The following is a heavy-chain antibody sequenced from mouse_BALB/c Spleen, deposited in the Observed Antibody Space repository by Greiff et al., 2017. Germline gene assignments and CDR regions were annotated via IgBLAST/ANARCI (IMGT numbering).Heavy chain of an antibody. CDR3: AKGACYGNWGSFDV. V-gene: IGHV1-14*01. Sequence: VQLQQSGPELVKPGASVKMSCKASGYTFTSYVMHWVKQKPGQGLEWIGYINPYNDGTKYNEKFKGKATLTSDKSSSTAYMELSSLTSEDSAVYYCAKGACYGNWGSFDVWGAGTTVTVSS. J-gene: IGHJ1*01. CDR1: GYTFTSYV. CDR2: INPYNDGT. D-gene: IGHD2-10*01.